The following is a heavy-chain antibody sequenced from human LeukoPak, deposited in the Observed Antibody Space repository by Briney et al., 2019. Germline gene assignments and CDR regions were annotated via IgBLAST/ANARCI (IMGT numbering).Heavy chain of an antibody. CDR2: IYYSGST. CDR1: GDSISSYF. V-gene: IGHV4-59*01. Sequence: TPSETLSLTCSVSGDSISSYFWSWIRQPPGKGLEWIGYIYYSGSTNYNPSLKSRVTISVDTSKNQFSLKLSSVTAADTAVYYCARAPIEMATIYFDYWGQGTLVTVSS. J-gene: IGHJ4*02. D-gene: IGHD5-24*01. CDR3: ARAPIEMATIYFDY.